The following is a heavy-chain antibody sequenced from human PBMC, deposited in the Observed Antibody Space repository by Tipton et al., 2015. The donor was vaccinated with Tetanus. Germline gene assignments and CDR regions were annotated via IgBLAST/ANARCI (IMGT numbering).Heavy chain of an antibody. J-gene: IGHJ3*01. V-gene: IGHV4-34*01. Sequence: WVRQSPGKGLEWIGEISHSGSSSYSPSLKSRVTISVDTSKNQFSLRLRSVAAADTAVYYCARGGRDAYNNPLGAFDVWGRGTTVTVSS. D-gene: IGHD5-24*01. CDR3: ARGGRDAYNNPLGAFDV. CDR2: ISHSGSS.